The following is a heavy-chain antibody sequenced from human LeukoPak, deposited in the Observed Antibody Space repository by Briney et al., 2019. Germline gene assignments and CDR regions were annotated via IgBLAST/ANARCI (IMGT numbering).Heavy chain of an antibody. Sequence: SETLSLTCAVYGGSFSGYYWSWIRQPPGKGLEWIGEINHSGSTNYNPSLKSRVTISVDTSKDQFSLKLSSVTAADTAVYYCARGVYRGSGSYYKYYFDYWGQGTLVTVSS. CDR1: GGSFSGYY. D-gene: IGHD3-10*01. J-gene: IGHJ4*02. CDR2: INHSGST. V-gene: IGHV4-34*01. CDR3: ARGVYRGSGSYYKYYFDY.